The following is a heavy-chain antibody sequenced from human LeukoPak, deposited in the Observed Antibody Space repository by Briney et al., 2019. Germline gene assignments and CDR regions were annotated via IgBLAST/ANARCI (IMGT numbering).Heavy chain of an antibody. CDR3: ARDPAPTYSSGWHLFDY. CDR1: GGSISSSSYY. V-gene: IGHV4-39*07. Sequence: PSETLSLTCTVSGGSISSSSYYWGWIRQPPGKGLEWIGSIYYSGSTYYNPSLKSRVTISVDTSKNQFSLKLSSVTAADTAVYYCARDPAPTYSSGWHLFDYWGQGTLVTVSS. J-gene: IGHJ4*02. D-gene: IGHD6-19*01. CDR2: IYYSGST.